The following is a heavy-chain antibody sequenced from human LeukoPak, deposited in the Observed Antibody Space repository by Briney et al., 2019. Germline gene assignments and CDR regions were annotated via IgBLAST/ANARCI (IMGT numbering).Heavy chain of an antibody. CDR3: ARSLSTTVLR. D-gene: IGHD1-1*01. CDR1: CGPLCRSEYC. V-gene: IGHV4-39*01. CDR2: FCYSGNT. J-gene: IGHJ4*02. Sequence: SEIPALTRSGSCGPLCRSEYCRGWPRQPPGPGLEGNGSFCYSGNTFYNPLPKHRVPLSVDTPKTQFSLKLSSGTAADTAVYYCARSLSTTVLRWGQGTLVTVSS.